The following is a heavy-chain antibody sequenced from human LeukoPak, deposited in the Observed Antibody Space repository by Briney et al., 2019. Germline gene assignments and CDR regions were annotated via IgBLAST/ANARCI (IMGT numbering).Heavy chain of an antibody. Sequence: AASVKVSCKASGYTFTSYYMHWVPQAPGQGLEWMGIINPSGGSTSYAQKFQGRVTMTRDTSTSTVYMELSSLRSEDTAVYYCARDPDYYDSSGYTFDYWGQGTLVTVSS. CDR3: ARDPDYYDSSGYTFDY. J-gene: IGHJ4*02. CDR2: INPSGGST. V-gene: IGHV1-46*01. D-gene: IGHD3-22*01. CDR1: GYTFTSYY.